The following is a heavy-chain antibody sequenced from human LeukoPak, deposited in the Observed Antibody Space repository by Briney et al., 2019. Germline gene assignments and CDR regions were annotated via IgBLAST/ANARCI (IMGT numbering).Heavy chain of an antibody. D-gene: IGHD1-26*01. J-gene: IGHJ4*02. CDR2: INPNSGGT. V-gene: IGHV1-2*02. CDR1: GYTFTGYY. Sequence: ASVKVSGKASGYTFTGYYMHWVRQAPGQGLEWMGWINPNSGGTNYAQKFQGRVTMTRDTSISTAYMELSRLRSDDTAVYYCARDIVGATPTNYWGQGTLVTVSS. CDR3: ARDIVGATPTNY.